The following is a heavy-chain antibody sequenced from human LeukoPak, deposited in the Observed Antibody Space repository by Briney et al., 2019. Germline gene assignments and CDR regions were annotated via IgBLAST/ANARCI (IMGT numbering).Heavy chain of an antibody. CDR1: GGSISSYY. CDR3: ARVRTHYGDYAFFDY. CDR2: IYYSWST. J-gene: IGHJ4*02. V-gene: IGHV4-59*01. Sequence: SETLSLTCTGSGGSISSYYWSWIRQPPGKGLEGIGYIYYSWSTNYNPSLKSRVTISVDTSKIQFSLKLSSVTAADTAVYYCARVRTHYGDYAFFDYWGQGTLVTVSS. D-gene: IGHD4-17*01.